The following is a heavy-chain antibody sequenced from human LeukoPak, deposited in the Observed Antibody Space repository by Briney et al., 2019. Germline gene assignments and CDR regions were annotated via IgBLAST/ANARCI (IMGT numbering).Heavy chain of an antibody. CDR3: ARGLSGSSPYFDY. V-gene: IGHV3-21*01. CDR1: GFTFSSYS. Sequence: GGSLRLSCAASGFTFSSYSMNWARQAPGKGLEWVSSISSSSYIYYADSVKGRFTISRDNAKNSLYLQMNSLRAEDTAVYYCARGLSGSSPYFDYWGQGTLVTVSS. D-gene: IGHD1-26*01. J-gene: IGHJ4*02. CDR2: ISSSSYI.